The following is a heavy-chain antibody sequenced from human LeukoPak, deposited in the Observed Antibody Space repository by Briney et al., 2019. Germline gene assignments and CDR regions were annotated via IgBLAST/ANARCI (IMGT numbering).Heavy chain of an antibody. D-gene: IGHD3-10*02. J-gene: IGHJ6*03. CDR1: GGTFSSYA. Sequence: SVKVSCKASGGTFSSYAISWVRQAPGQGLEWMGGIIPIFGTANYAQKFQGRVTITADKSTSTAYMELSSLRSEDTAVYYCAKLCSGLGDYYYMDVWGKGTTVTISS. CDR2: IIPIFGTA. CDR3: AKLCSGLGDYYYMDV. V-gene: IGHV1-69*06.